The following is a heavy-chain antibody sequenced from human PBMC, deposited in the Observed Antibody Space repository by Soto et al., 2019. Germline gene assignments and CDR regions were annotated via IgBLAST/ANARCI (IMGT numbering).Heavy chain of an antibody. CDR3: ASVRSITGTSDY. Sequence: GGSLRLSCAASGFTFSSYSMHWVRQAPGKGLEWVAVIWYDGSNKYYADSVKGRFTISRDNSKNTLYLQMNSLRAEDTAVYYCASVRSITGTSDYWGQGTLVTVSS. CDR2: IWYDGSNK. V-gene: IGHV3-33*08. CDR1: GFTFSSYS. J-gene: IGHJ4*02. D-gene: IGHD1-20*01.